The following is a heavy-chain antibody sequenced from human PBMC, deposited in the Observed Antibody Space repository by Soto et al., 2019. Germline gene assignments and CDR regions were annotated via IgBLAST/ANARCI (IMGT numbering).Heavy chain of an antibody. V-gene: IGHV2-5*02. CDR3: AHRPSYCSVGSCDSGSAY. CDR1: GFSLSTSGVG. D-gene: IGHD2-15*01. CDR2: IYWDDDK. J-gene: IGHJ4*02. Sequence: QITLKESGPTLVKPTQTLTLTCTFSGFSLSTSGVGVGWIRQPPGKALEWLALIYWDDDKRYSPSLTSRLTTTLDTPKNPGVLTRADMEPVHTATYYCAHRPSYCSVGSCDSGSAYWGQGTLVTVPS.